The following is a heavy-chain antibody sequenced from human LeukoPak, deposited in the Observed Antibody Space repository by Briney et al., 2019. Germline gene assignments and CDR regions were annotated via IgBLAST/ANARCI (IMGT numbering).Heavy chain of an antibody. J-gene: IGHJ4*02. CDR1: GFTFTTYW. D-gene: IGHD3-10*01. CDR2: INQDGTEK. V-gene: IGHV3-7*01. CDR3: AKVAKYYYGSETYYFFEH. Sequence: GGSLRLSCAAPGFTFTTYWMSWVRQAPGKGLEWVANINQDGTEKHHVDTVKGRFTISRDNAKNSLYLQMNSLRVEDTAVYYCAKVAKYYYGSETYYFFEHWGQGTPVTASS.